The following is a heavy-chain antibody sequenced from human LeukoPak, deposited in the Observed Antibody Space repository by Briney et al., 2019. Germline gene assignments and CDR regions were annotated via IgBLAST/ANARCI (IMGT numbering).Heavy chain of an antibody. CDR3: SGGEDV. J-gene: IGHJ6*02. V-gene: IGHV3-23*01. CDR1: GFIFSSYA. D-gene: IGHD1-1*01. CDR2: ISGDGTRT. Sequence: GGSLRLSCAASGFIFSSYAMTWARQAPVKGLEWVSAISGDGTRTYYADSVKGRFTTSRDNSKNTLYLQMNSLRAEDTAVYYCSGGEDVWGQGTTVTVSS.